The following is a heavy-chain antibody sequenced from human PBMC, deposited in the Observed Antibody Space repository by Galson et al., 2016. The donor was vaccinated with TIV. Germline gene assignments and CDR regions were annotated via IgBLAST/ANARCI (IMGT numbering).Heavy chain of an antibody. CDR3: TTDPPILG. Sequence: SLRLSCAASGVSFSIHGMSWVRQAPGKGLEWVATISYTGTETYYPDSVKGRFTISRDTSKSTVYLQLNSLRGEDTAIYYCTTDPPILGWGQGPLVTVSS. CDR1: GVSFSIHG. J-gene: IGHJ4*02. V-gene: IGHV3-23*01. D-gene: IGHD3-3*01. CDR2: ISYTGTET.